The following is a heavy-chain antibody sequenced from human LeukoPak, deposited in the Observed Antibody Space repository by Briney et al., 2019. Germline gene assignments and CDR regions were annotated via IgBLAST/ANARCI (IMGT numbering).Heavy chain of an antibody. Sequence: GGSLRLSCAASGFTFSCYGMHWVRQAPGKGLEWVAVISYDGSKKFYADSVKGRFTISRDNSKNTLYLQMNSLRAEDTAVYYCAKELAVSPGPDYWGQGTLVTVSS. CDR1: GFTFSCYG. CDR3: AKELAVSPGPDY. CDR2: ISYDGSKK. J-gene: IGHJ4*02. D-gene: IGHD1-14*01. V-gene: IGHV3-30*18.